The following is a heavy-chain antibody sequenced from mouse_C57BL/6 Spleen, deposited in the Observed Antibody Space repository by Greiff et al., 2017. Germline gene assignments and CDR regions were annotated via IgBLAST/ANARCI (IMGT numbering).Heavy chain of an antibody. Sequence: QVQLQQSGAELMKPGASVKLSCKATGYTFTGYWIEWVKQRPGHGLEWIGEILPGSGSTNYNEKFKGKATFTADTSSNTAYMQLSSLTTEDSAIYCCARGIEDYYGSSKGFFAYWGQGTLVTVSA. V-gene: IGHV1-9*01. CDR3: ARGIEDYYGSSKGFFAY. J-gene: IGHJ3*01. CDR1: GYTFTGYW. CDR2: ILPGSGST. D-gene: IGHD1-1*01.